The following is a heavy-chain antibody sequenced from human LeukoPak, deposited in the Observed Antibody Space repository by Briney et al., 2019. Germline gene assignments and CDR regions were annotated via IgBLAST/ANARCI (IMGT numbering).Heavy chain of an antibody. J-gene: IGHJ4*02. V-gene: IGHV1-46*01. Sequence: ASVKVSCKASGYTFTSYYMHWVRQAPGQGLEWMGIINPSGGSPSYAQKFQGRVTMTRDMSTSTVYMELSSLRSEDTAVYYCAREGAYDFWSGYFYYFDYWGQGTLVTVSS. D-gene: IGHD3-3*01. CDR1: GYTFTSYY. CDR2: INPSGGSP. CDR3: AREGAYDFWSGYFYYFDY.